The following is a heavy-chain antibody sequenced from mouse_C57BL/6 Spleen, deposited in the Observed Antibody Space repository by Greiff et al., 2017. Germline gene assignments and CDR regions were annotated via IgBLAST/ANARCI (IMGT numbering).Heavy chain of an antibody. CDR1: GYTFTSYW. V-gene: IGHV1-59*01. CDR3: ARPSLLRSAMDY. D-gene: IGHD1-2*01. Sequence: QVQLQQPGAELVRPGTSVKLSCKASGYTFTSYWMHWVKQRPGQGLEWIGVIDPSDSYTNYNQKFKGKATLTVDTSSSTAYMQLSSLTSEDSAVXYCARPSLLRSAMDYWGQGTSVTVSS. CDR2: IDPSDSYT. J-gene: IGHJ4*01.